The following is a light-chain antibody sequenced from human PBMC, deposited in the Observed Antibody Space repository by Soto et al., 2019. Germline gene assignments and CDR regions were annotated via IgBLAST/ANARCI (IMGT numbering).Light chain of an antibody. J-gene: IGLJ2*01. CDR2: DVS. V-gene: IGLV2-14*03. CDR1: SSDGGGYKY. Sequence: QSVLTQPASVSGSPGQSITISCTGTSSDGGGYKYVSWYQQHPGKAPKTMIYDVSNRPSGVSDCFSGSKSDNTASLTISGLQAEDEADYYCSSYTSTNTVVFGGGTKLTVL. CDR3: SSYTSTNTVV.